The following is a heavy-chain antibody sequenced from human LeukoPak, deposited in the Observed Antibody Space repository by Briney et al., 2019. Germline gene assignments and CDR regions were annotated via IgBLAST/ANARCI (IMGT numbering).Heavy chain of an antibody. J-gene: IGHJ4*02. Sequence: ASVTVSCKASGYTFTSSGISWVPQAPGQGLEWMGWISAYNGNTNYAQTLQGRVTMTTDTSTSTAYMELRSLRSDDTAVYYCARVVLRGTATVTTNHDYWGQGTLVTVSS. D-gene: IGHD4-17*01. CDR2: ISAYNGNT. V-gene: IGHV1-18*04. CDR3: ARVVLRGTATVTTNHDY. CDR1: GYTFTSSG.